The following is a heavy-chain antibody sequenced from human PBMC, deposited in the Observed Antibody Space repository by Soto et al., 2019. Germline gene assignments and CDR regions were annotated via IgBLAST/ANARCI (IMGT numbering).Heavy chain of an antibody. CDR1: GLNISCND. Sequence: GVSMRLSCAASGLNISCNDMSWVRQATGKGLEWVSVIYSGGSAYYGDSVRGRFTISRDNSKNTLYLQMNSLRDEDTAVYYCARDVGSSWSYWGQGTLVTVSS. V-gene: IGHV3-66*01. J-gene: IGHJ4*02. CDR2: IYSGGSA. D-gene: IGHD6-13*01. CDR3: ARDVGSSWSY.